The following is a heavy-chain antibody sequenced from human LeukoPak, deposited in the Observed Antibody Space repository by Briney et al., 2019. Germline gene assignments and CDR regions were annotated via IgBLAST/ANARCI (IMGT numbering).Heavy chain of an antibody. J-gene: IGHJ3*02. CDR1: GGSISSSP. CDR2: IYTSGTT. V-gene: IGHV4-4*07. Sequence: PSETLSLTCTVSGGSISSSPWSWIRQPAGKGLEWIGRIYTSGTTSYTPSLKSRVTMSVDTSKNQFSLTLSSVTAADTAVYYCARDHREFPAFDIWGQGTLLTVSS. CDR3: ARDHREFPAFDI. D-gene: IGHD3-10*01.